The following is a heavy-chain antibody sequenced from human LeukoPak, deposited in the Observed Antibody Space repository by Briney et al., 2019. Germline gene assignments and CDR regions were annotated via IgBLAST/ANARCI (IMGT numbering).Heavy chain of an antibody. CDR3: ARESRDTYYYDSSGYLGY. CDR1: GFTFSSYA. V-gene: IGHV3-30-3*01. D-gene: IGHD3-22*01. J-gene: IGHJ4*02. Sequence: GGSLRLSCAASGFTFSSYAMHWVRQAPGKGLEWVAVISYDGSNKYYADSVKGRFTISRDNYKNTLYLQMNSLRAEDTAVYYCARESRDTYYYDSSGYLGYWGQGTLVTVSS. CDR2: ISYDGSNK.